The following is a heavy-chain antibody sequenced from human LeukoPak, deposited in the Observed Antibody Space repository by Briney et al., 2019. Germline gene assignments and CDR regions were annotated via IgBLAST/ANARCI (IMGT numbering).Heavy chain of an antibody. CDR2: IYHSGTT. Sequence: SETLSLTCTVSDFSISRGYYWGWIRQPPGKGLECIGTIYHSGTTYYSPSLKTRVTISVDTSKNHFSLKLNSVTAADTAVYYCAKSNGYGLVDIWGQGTMVTVSS. D-gene: IGHD3-10*01. V-gene: IGHV4-38-2*02. CDR3: AKSNGYGLVDI. CDR1: DFSISRGYY. J-gene: IGHJ3*02.